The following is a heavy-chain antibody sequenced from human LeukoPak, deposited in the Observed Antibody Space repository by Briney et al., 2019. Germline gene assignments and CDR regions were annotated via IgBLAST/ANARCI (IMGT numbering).Heavy chain of an antibody. CDR1: GGSFSGYY. D-gene: IGHD3-10*01. Sequence: PSETLSLTCAVYGGSFSGYYWSWIRQPPGKGLEWIGEINHSGSTNYNPSLKSRVTISVDTSKNQFSLKLSSVTAEDTAVYYCARDASRGLVSDYWGQGTLVTVSS. CDR2: INHSGST. V-gene: IGHV4-34*01. CDR3: ARDASRGLVSDY. J-gene: IGHJ4*02.